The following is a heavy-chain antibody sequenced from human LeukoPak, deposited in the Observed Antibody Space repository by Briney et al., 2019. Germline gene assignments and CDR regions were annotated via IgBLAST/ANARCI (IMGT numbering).Heavy chain of an antibody. D-gene: IGHD1-26*01. CDR2: IYTSGST. V-gene: IGHV4-61*02. Sequence: SETLSLTCTVSGNSISSGDNYWSWIRQPAGTGLEWIGRIYTSGSTNYNTSLKSRVTISADTSKNQFSLKLISVTAADTAVYYCASTYSLYDAFDIWGQGTMVTVSS. CDR1: GNSISSGDNY. CDR3: ASTYSLYDAFDI. J-gene: IGHJ3*02.